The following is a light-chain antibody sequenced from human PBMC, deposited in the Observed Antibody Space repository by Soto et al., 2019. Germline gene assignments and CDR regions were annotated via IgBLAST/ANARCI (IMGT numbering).Light chain of an antibody. Sequence: DIQMTQSPSTLSASVGDRVTVTCRASQSITTWLAWYQQKPGKAPKVLIYKASSLESGVSSRFSGSGSGTEFTLTISSLQPDDFATYYCHQYYTYPYTFGQGTNLEIK. V-gene: IGKV1-5*03. J-gene: IGKJ2*01. CDR3: HQYYTYPYT. CDR2: KAS. CDR1: QSITTW.